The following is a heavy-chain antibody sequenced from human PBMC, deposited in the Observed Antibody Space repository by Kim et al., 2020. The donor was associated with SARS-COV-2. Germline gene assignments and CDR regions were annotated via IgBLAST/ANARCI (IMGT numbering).Heavy chain of an antibody. Sequence: GGSLRLSCAASGFTFSSYGMQWVRQAPGKGLEWVSVISYDGSNKYYSDSVKGRFTISRDNSKNTLYLQMKSLRAEDTAVYYCAKGNEQWMLQTYGMDVCGQGPMTTVSS. V-gene: IGHV3-30*18. CDR1: GFTFSSYG. CDR3: AKGNEQWMLQTYGMDV. D-gene: IGHD6-19*01. J-gene: IGHJ6*02. CDR2: ISYDGSNK.